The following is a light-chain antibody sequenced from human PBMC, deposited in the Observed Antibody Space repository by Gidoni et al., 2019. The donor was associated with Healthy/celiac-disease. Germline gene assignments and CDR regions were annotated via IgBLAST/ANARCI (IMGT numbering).Light chain of an antibody. CDR3: QQYNNWPRLT. J-gene: IGKJ4*01. CDR2: GAS. CDR1: QSVSSN. Sequence: EIAMTLSPATLSVSPGERATLSCRASQSVSSNLAWYQQRPGQAPRLLIYGASIRSTGIPARFSGRGSGAEFTLTISSLQSEDFAVYYCQQYNNWPRLTFGGWTKVEIK. V-gene: IGKV3D-15*01.